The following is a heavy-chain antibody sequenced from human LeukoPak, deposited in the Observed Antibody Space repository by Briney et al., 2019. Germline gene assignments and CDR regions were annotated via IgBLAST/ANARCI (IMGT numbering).Heavy chain of an antibody. J-gene: IGHJ6*03. CDR3: PRVLYMDV. Sequence: GGSLRLSCAVSGFTFSRYWMNWVRQAPGKGLEWVANIKEEGSEKNYVDSVRGRFTISKENAKKSLYLQMNSLRAEVRPRYSFPRVLYMDVWGKGTTVTVSS. CDR2: IKEEGSEK. V-gene: IGHV3-7*01. CDR1: GFTFSRYW.